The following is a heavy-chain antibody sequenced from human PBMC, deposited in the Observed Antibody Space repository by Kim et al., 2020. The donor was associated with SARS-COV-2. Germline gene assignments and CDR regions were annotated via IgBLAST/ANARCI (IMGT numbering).Heavy chain of an antibody. D-gene: IGHD2-15*01. CDR1: GFSLTTSGKC. V-gene: IGHV2-70*01. J-gene: IGHJ5*02. CDR3: ARVSGGRCYGEGWFDP. Sequence: SGPTLVNPTQTLTLTCTFSGFSLTTSGKCVSWIRQPPGKALEWLALIDWEDDKYYSTSLRTRLTISKDTSKNQVVLIMTNRDPVDTATYYCARVSGGRCYGEGWFDPWGQGTLVTVSS. CDR2: IDWEDDK.